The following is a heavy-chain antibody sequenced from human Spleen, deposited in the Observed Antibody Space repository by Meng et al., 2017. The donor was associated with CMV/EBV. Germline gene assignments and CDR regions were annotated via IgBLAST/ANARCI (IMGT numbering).Heavy chain of an antibody. Sequence: GGSLRLSCTTSGFNFGDFAMTWVRQAPGKGLEWVGLIRTIAYGGSTDYAASVKGRFTISRDESKSIAYLQMNSLKTEDTGVYYCTRGAPKGGLMAIFGVVEMDHWGPGTLVTVSS. J-gene: IGHJ4*02. V-gene: IGHV3-49*04. CDR1: GFNFGDFA. D-gene: IGHD3-3*01. CDR3: TRGAPKGGLMAIFGVVEMDH. CDR2: IRTIAYGGST.